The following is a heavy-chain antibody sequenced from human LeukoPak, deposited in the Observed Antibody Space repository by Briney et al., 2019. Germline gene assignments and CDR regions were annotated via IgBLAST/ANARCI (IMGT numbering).Heavy chain of an antibody. V-gene: IGHV1-69*13. CDR3: ARDAETTVVTPDY. CDR1: GGTFSSYA. CDR2: IIPIFGTA. J-gene: IGHJ4*02. Sequence: GASVKVSCKASGGTFSSYAISWVRQAPGQGLEWMGGIIPIFGTANYAQKFQGRVTITADESTSTAYMELSSLRSEDTAVYYCARDAETTVVTPDYWGQGTLVTVSS. D-gene: IGHD4-23*01.